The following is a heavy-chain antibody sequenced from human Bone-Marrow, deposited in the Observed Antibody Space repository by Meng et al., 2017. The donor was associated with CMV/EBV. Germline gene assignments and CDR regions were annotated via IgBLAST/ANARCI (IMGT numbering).Heavy chain of an antibody. Sequence: SLKISCAASGFTFDDYAMHWVRQAPGKGLEWVSGISWNSGSIGYADSVKGRFTISRDNSKNTLYLQMNSLRAEDTAVYYCAKDQSGWYSVYYYGMDVWGQGTTVTVSS. V-gene: IGHV3-9*01. CDR3: AKDQSGWYSVYYYGMDV. CDR2: ISWNSGSI. CDR1: GFTFDDYA. D-gene: IGHD6-19*01. J-gene: IGHJ6*02.